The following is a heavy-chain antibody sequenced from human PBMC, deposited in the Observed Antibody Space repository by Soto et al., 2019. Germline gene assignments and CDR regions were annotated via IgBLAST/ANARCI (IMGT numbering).Heavy chain of an antibody. CDR2: IYHSGST. J-gene: IGHJ3*02. Sequence: WWSWVRQPPGKGLEWIGEIYHSGSTNYNPSLKSRVTISVDKSKNQFSLKLSSVTAADTAVYYCARDDSSGPIAFDIWGQGTMVTASS. D-gene: IGHD3-22*01. CDR1: W. CDR3: ARDDSSGPIAFDI. V-gene: IGHV4-4*02.